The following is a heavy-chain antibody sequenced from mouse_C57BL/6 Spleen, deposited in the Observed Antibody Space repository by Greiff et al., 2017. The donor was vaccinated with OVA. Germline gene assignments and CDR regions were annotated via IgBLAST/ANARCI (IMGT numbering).Heavy chain of an antibody. J-gene: IGHJ4*01. V-gene: IGHV1-64*01. Sequence: VQLKQPGAELVKPGASVKLSCKASGYTFTSYWMHWVKQRPGQGLEWIGMIHPNSGSTNYNEKFKSKATLTVDKSSSTAYMQLSSLTSEDSAVYYCAREDSNYAGAMDYWGQGTSVTVSS. CDR2: IHPNSGST. CDR1: GYTFTSYW. D-gene: IGHD2-5*01. CDR3: AREDSNYAGAMDY.